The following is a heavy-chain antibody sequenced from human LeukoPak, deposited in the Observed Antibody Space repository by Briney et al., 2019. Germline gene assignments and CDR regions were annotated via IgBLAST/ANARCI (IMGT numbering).Heavy chain of an antibody. D-gene: IGHD2-2*01. Sequence: GGSLRLSCAASGFTFSSYGMHWVRQAPGKGMEWVAFIRYDGRNKYYADSVKGRFTISRDNSKNTLYLQMNSLRAEDTAVYYCAKDRIVVVPAASDAFDIWGQGTMVTVSS. V-gene: IGHV3-30*02. CDR3: AKDRIVVVPAASDAFDI. J-gene: IGHJ3*02. CDR2: IRYDGRNK. CDR1: GFTFSSYG.